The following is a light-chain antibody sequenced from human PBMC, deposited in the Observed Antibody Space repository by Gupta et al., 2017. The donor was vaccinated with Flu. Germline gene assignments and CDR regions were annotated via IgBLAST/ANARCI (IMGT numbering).Light chain of an antibody. V-gene: IGLV8-61*01. Sequence: GGTVTLTCGLSSGSVSTNFYPSWYQQTPGQAPRTLIYNTNTLSSGVPDRFSGSILGNKAALIITGAQADDESDYYCVLYMGSGSGVFGGGTKLTV. J-gene: IGLJ3*02. CDR3: VLYMGSGSGV. CDR1: SGSVSTNFY. CDR2: NTN.